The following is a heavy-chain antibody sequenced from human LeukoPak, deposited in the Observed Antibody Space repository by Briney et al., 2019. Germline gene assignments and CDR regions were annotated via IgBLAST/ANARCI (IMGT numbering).Heavy chain of an antibody. CDR3: ARDTPRGDIVVVPTVNGAFDV. CDR1: GYTFTTYL. CDR2: ISTSSANT. D-gene: IGHD2-2*01. V-gene: IGHV1-18*01. J-gene: IGHJ3*01. Sequence: ASVKVSCKPSGYTFTTYLISWVRQAPGQGLEWMGWISTSSANTKYAQQFQDRVPTTTDTSTGTAYMKLRSLRSDDTALYYCARDTPRGDIVVVPTVNGAFDVWGQGTMVTVSS.